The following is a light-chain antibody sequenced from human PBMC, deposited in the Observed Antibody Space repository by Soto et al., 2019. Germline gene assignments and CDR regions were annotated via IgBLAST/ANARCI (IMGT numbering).Light chain of an antibody. CDR3: CSYAGTYTLYD. Sequence: QSALTQPRSVSGSPGQSVTISCTGTSSDVGAYNYVSWYQQHPGKAPKLMIYDVTKRPSGVPDRFSGSKSGNTASLTISGLQGEDEADYYCCSYAGTYTLYDFGTGTKLTVL. CDR1: SSDVGAYNY. J-gene: IGLJ1*01. V-gene: IGLV2-11*01. CDR2: DVT.